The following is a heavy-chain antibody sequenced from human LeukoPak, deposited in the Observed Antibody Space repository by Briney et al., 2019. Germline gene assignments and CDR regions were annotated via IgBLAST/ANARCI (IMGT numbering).Heavy chain of an antibody. V-gene: IGHV4-61*02. CDR1: GGSISSGSYY. J-gene: IGHJ4*02. D-gene: IGHD1-26*01. CDR2: IYTSGST. CDR3: ARGRGGGSYRGYYFDY. Sequence: SETLSLTCTVSGGSISSGSYYWSWIRQPAGKGLEWIGRIYTSGSTNYNPSLKSRVTISVDTSKNQFSLKLSSVTAADTAVYYFARGRGGGSYRGYYFDYWGQGTLVTVSS.